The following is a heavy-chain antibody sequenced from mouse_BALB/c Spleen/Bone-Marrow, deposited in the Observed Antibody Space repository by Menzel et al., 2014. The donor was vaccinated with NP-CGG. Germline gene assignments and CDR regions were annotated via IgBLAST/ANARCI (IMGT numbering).Heavy chain of an antibody. CDR2: IIPYNGDT. Sequence: LQESGPELVKPGASVKMSCKASGFTFTSYVMHWVKQKPGQGLEWIGYIIPYNGDTNYNEKFKGKATLTSDKSSSTAYMELSSLSSEDSAVYYCARHYYDYDGAMDFWGQGTAVTVSS. CDR3: ARHYYDYDGAMDF. CDR1: GFTFTSYV. D-gene: IGHD2-4*01. J-gene: IGHJ4*01. V-gene: IGHV1-14*01.